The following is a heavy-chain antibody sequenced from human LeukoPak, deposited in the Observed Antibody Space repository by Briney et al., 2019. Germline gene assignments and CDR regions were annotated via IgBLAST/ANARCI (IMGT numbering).Heavy chain of an antibody. Sequence: GGSLRPSCAAAGFAFSTYAMAWVRRAPGKGLEWVSGISASGDTTYYGDSVKGRFIISKDYSKNTLYLQMNGLRAEDTALYYCASRPRSTVVAPWDYWGQGTLATVSS. CDR1: GFAFSTYA. V-gene: IGHV3-23*01. CDR2: ISASGDTT. CDR3: ASRPRSTVVAPWDY. D-gene: IGHD3-22*01. J-gene: IGHJ4*02.